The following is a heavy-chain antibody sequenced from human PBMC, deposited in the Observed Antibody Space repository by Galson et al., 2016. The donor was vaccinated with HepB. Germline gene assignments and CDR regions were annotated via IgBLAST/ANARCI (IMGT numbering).Heavy chain of an antibody. Sequence: SLRLSCATSGFTFGHYALSWFRQAPGKGLEWIGFIKSTTYGGASEYAASAKGRFSISKDDSKSTAYLQMNSLQIEDTAVYYCARGGYCSRGPCYPRIEYFDHWGHGILVTVSS. J-gene: IGHJ4*01. CDR1: GFTFGHYA. D-gene: IGHD2-15*01. CDR3: ARGGYCSRGPCYPRIEYFDH. V-gene: IGHV3-49*03. CDR2: IKSTTYGGAS.